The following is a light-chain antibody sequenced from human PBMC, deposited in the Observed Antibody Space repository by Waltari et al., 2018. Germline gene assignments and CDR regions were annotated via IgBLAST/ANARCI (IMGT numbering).Light chain of an antibody. CDR3: QVWDDSNNSGV. J-gene: IGLJ2*01. Sequence: SYVLTQTPSVSLAPGQTARITCGGDNIESKSVHWYQRQPGQAPVLVMFYDSDRPPGIPDRFSGANSGNTATLTISRVEDEDEADYFCQVWDDSNNSGVFGGGTKLTVL. V-gene: IGLV3-21*04. CDR1: NIESKS. CDR2: YDS.